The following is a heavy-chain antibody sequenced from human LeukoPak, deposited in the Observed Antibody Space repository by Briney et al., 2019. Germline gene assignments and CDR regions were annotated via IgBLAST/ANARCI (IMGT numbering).Heavy chain of an antibody. Sequence: GGSLRLSCAASGFTISSYAMSWVRQAPGKGLEWVSGTSGTGDSANYADSVKGRFTISRDTSKNTMYLQMNSLRAEDTAVYYCADDRVGDGNAYYFVGGQGTLVTVSS. D-gene: IGHD3-10*02. V-gene: IGHV3-23*01. CDR2: TSGTGDSA. CDR3: ADDRVGDGNAYYFV. J-gene: IGHJ1*01. CDR1: GFTISSYA.